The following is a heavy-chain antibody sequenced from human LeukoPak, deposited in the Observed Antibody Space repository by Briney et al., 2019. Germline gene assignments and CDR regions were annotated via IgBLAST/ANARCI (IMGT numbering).Heavy chain of an antibody. CDR2: INPNSGGT. CDR1: GYTFTGYY. J-gene: IGHJ4*02. D-gene: IGHD4-23*01. CDR3: ARTPVTTVGTLNFDY. Sequence: ASVKVSCKASGYTFTGYYMHWVRQAPGQGLEWMGWINPNSGGTNYAQKFQGRVTMTRDTSISTAYMELSRLRSDDTAVYYCARTPVTTVGTLNFDYWGQGTLVTVSS. V-gene: IGHV1-2*02.